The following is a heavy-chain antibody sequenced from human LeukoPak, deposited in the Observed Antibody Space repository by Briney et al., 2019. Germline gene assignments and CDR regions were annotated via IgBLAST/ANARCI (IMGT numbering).Heavy chain of an antibody. CDR2: IYYSGST. CDR3: ARAHPQYYCYGMDV. CDR1: GGSISSYY. Sequence: SETLSLTGTVSGGSISSYYWSWIRPPPGKGLEWIGYIYYSGSTNYNPSLKSRVTISVDTSKNQFSLKLSSVTAADTAVYYCARAHPQYYCYGMDVWGQGTTVTVSS. J-gene: IGHJ6*02. V-gene: IGHV4-59*01.